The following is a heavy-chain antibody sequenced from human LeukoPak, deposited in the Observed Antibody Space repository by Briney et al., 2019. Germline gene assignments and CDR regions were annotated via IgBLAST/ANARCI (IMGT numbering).Heavy chain of an antibody. V-gene: IGHV1-24*01. Sequence: WASVKVSCKVSGYTLTELSMHWVRQAPGKGLEWMGCFDPEDGETIYAQKFQGRVTMTEDTSTDTAYMELSSLRSEDTAVSYCEKVGYYDSSGYFVRALFDYWGQGTLVTVSS. CDR3: EKVGYYDSSGYFVRALFDY. J-gene: IGHJ4*02. CDR1: GYTLTELS. D-gene: IGHD3-22*01. CDR2: FDPEDGET.